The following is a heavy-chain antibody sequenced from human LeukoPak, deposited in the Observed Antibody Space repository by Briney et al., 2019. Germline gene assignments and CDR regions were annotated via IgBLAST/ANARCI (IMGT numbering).Heavy chain of an antibody. CDR3: AKDEAHTGEQDC. D-gene: IGHD7-27*01. CDR2: IYEKGGTT. CDR1: GFTFRSHA. J-gene: IGHJ4*02. V-gene: IGHV3-23*01. Sequence: PGGSLRLSCVGSGFTFRSHAMSWVRQAPEKGLEFVSGIYEKGGTTYYADSVKGRFSISRDNSKNTLYLQMDSLRGEDTAVYYCAKDEAHTGEQDCRGQGTLVTVSS.